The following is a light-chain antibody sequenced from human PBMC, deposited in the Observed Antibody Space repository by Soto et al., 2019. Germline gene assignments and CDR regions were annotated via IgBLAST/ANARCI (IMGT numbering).Light chain of an antibody. CDR1: SSDVGGYNY. CDR3: SSYTGSSTYVV. Sequence: QSALTQPASVSGSPGQSITISCTGTSSDVGGYNYVSWYQQHPGKAPKLMIYDVSNRPSGVYNRFSGSKSVNTAALTISGLQAEDEADYYCSSYTGSSTYVVFGGGTKLTVL. CDR2: DVS. J-gene: IGLJ2*01. V-gene: IGLV2-14*01.